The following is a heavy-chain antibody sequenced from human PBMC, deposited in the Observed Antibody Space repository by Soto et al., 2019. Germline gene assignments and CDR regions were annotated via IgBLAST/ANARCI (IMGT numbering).Heavy chain of an antibody. CDR3: GRGRYSNGWYYYDY. CDR2: TSHDERNI. V-gene: IGHV3-33*01. CDR1: GFTFSDYA. D-gene: IGHD6-19*01. J-gene: IGHJ4*02. Sequence: QVQLVESGGGVVQPGMSLSLSCAASGFTFSDYAMDWVRQAPGKGLEWVALTSHDERNISYAYSVKGRFTISRGNSEKTLYLQMYSLSAEDTAVYYCGRGRYSNGWYYYDYWGQGTLVTVSS.